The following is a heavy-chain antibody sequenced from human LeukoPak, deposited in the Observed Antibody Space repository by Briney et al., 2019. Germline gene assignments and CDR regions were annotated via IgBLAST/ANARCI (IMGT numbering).Heavy chain of an antibody. Sequence: SETLSLTCTVSGGSISSYYWSWIRQPAGKGLEWIGRIYTSGSTNYNPSLKSRVTMSVDTSKNQFSLKLSSVTAADTAVYYCARDGGYCSSTSCPRTDVWGQGTTVTVSS. J-gene: IGHJ6*02. CDR1: GGSISSYY. D-gene: IGHD2-2*01. V-gene: IGHV4-4*07. CDR2: IYTSGST. CDR3: ARDGGYCSSTSCPRTDV.